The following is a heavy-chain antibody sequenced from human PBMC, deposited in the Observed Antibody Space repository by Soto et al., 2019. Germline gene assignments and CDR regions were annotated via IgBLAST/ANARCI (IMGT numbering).Heavy chain of an antibody. CDR2: IYYSGST. J-gene: IGHJ4*02. CDR1: GGSISSSSYY. V-gene: IGHV4-39*01. D-gene: IGHD6-19*01. Sequence: SETLSLTCTVSGGSISSSSYYWGWIRQPPGKGLEWIGSIYYSGSTYYNPSLKSRVTISVDTSKNQFSLKLSSVTAADTAVYYCARLGSGWQNFDYWGQGTLVTVSS. CDR3: ARLGSGWQNFDY.